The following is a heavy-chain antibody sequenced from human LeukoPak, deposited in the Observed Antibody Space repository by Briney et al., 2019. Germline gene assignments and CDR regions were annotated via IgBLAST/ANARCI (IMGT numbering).Heavy chain of an antibody. Sequence: PGGSLRLSCAASGFTFNNYAMTWVRQSPGKVLEWVASIIGSGVNAYHADSVKGRFTISRDNSKNTLYLQMNSLSADDTAVYYCAKGRLTSCTYVRCYPFDSWGQGTLVTVSS. V-gene: IGHV3-23*01. D-gene: IGHD2-8*01. CDR1: GFTFNNYA. CDR3: AKGRLTSCTYVRCYPFDS. CDR2: IIGSGVNA. J-gene: IGHJ4*02.